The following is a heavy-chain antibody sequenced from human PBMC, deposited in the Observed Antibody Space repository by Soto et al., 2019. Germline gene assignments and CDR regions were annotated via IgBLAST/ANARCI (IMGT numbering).Heavy chain of an antibody. CDR2: IIPIFGTA. Sequence: QVQLVQSGAEVKKPGSSVKVSCKASGGTFSSYAISWVRQAPGQGLEWMGGIIPIFGTANYAQKFQGRVTITADESTSTAYMELSSLRSEDTAVYYCARGEPGGDRYPLCAFDIWGQGTMVTVSS. CDR1: GGTFSSYA. CDR3: ARGEPGGDRYPLCAFDI. V-gene: IGHV1-69*01. D-gene: IGHD2-21*02. J-gene: IGHJ3*02.